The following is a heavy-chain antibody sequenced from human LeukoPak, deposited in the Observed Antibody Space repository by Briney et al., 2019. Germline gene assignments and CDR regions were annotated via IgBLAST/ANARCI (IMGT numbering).Heavy chain of an antibody. CDR3: AREGMAGRGLFDC. D-gene: IGHD5-24*01. J-gene: IGHJ4*02. CDR1: GFTFDAYA. CDR2: INWDGGST. V-gene: IGHV3-20*04. Sequence: GGSLRLSCAAPGFTFDAYAMSWVRQAPGKGLEWVSGINWDGGSTVYADSVKGRFTISRDNPKNSLYLQMNSLRAEDTAFYYCAREGMAGRGLFDCWGQGTLVTVSS.